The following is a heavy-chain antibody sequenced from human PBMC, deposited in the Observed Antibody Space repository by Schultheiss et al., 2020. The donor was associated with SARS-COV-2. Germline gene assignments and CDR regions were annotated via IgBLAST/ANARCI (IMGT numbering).Heavy chain of an antibody. Sequence: SETLSLTCTVSGGSISSYYWSWIRQPPGKGLGWIGSIYHSGSTYYNPSLKSRVTISVDTSKNQFSLKLSSVTAADTAVYYCARRTDFWSGYYLDYWGQGTLVTVSS. CDR1: GGSISSYY. CDR2: IYHSGST. D-gene: IGHD3-3*01. CDR3: ARRTDFWSGYYLDY. J-gene: IGHJ4*02. V-gene: IGHV4-59*08.